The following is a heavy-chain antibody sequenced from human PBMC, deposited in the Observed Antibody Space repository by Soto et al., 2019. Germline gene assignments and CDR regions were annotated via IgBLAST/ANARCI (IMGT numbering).Heavy chain of an antibody. Sequence: GGSLRLSCAASGFSFTSYWMSWVRQAPGKGLVWVANINYDESEKSYVDSVKGRFTISRDNARNSLYLQMNSLRADDTAVYYCARTVPTVHADVLNYWGQGTLVTVS. CDR2: INYDESEK. D-gene: IGHD5-12*01. CDR1: GFSFTSYW. CDR3: ARTVPTVHADVLNY. V-gene: IGHV3-7*01. J-gene: IGHJ4*02.